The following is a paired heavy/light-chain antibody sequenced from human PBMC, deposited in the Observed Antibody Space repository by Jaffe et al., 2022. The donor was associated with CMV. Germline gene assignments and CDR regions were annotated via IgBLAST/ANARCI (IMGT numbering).Heavy chain of an antibody. D-gene: IGHD4-17*01. V-gene: IGHV4-59*11. CDR3: ARVGNGQGSTVTKGGPAFDI. Sequence: QVQLQESGPGLVKPSETLSLTCTVSGGSISSHYWSWIRQPPGKGLEWIGYMYYSGSSNYNPSLKSRVTISVDTSKNQFSLKLSSVTAADTAVYYCARVGNGQGSTVTKGGPAFDIWGQGTMVTVSS. CDR2: MYYSGSS. CDR1: GGSISSHY. J-gene: IGHJ3*02.
Light chain of an antibody. CDR1: QSISSY. J-gene: IGKJ4*01. CDR3: QQSYSTPQLT. V-gene: IGKV1-39*01. CDR2: AAS. Sequence: DIQMTQSPSSLSASVGDRVTITCRASQSISSYLNWYQQKPGKAPRLLIYAASSLQSGVPSRFSGSGSGTDFTLTISSLQPEDFATYYCQQSYSTPQLTFGGGTKVEIK.